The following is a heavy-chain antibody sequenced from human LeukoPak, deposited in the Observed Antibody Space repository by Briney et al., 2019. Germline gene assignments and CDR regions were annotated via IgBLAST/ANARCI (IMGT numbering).Heavy chain of an antibody. CDR3: ARYYYDSSGYHIGAFDI. CDR2: ISSSGSYM. V-gene: IGHV3-21*01. J-gene: IGHJ3*02. CDR1: GFTFSTYS. Sequence: PGGSLRLSCAASGFTFSTYSMNWIRQAPGKGLEWVSSISSSGSYMDYADSVKGRFTISRDNAKNSLYLQMNSLRAEDTAVYYCARYYYDSSGYHIGAFDIWGQGTRVTVSS. D-gene: IGHD3-22*01.